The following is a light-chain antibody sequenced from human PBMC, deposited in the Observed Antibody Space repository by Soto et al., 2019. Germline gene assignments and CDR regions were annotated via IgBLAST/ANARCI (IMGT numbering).Light chain of an antibody. V-gene: IGLV1-40*01. CDR2: GNS. Sequence: QSVLTQPPSVSGAPGQRVTISCTGSSSNIGAGYDVHWYQQLPGTAPKLLIYGNSNRPSGVPDRFSGSKSGTSASLAITGLQAEDEAYYYCQSYDSILSGSNVVFGGGTKLTVL. CDR1: SSNIGAGYD. J-gene: IGLJ2*01. CDR3: QSYDSILSGSNVV.